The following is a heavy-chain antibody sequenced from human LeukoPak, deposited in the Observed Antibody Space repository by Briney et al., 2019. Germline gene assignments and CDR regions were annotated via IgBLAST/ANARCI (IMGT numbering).Heavy chain of an antibody. J-gene: IGHJ4*02. CDR2: VYYSGST. D-gene: IGHD1-26*01. Sequence: SETLSLTGTVSGGSISSGNYYWSWIRQPPGKGLEWIGYVYYSGSTNYNPSLKSRVTISVDTSKNQFSLKLSSVTAADTAVYYCARDAHSGINPFFDYWGQGTLVTVSS. CDR1: GGSISSGNYY. CDR3: ARDAHSGINPFFDY. V-gene: IGHV4-61*01.